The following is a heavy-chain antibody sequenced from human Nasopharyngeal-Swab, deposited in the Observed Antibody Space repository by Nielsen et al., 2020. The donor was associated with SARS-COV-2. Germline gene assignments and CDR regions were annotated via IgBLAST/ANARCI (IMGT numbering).Heavy chain of an antibody. V-gene: IGHV4-34*01. CDR3: ARGRNIASRLLDS. J-gene: IGHJ4*02. CDR1: CGSFSYYF. D-gene: IGHD6-6*01. Sequence: SETLSLTCAASCGSFSYYFWTWIRQTPGKGMEWIGEINHSGSTNYNPSLKSRATIEVDTSKNQFSLQLRSVTSADTAVYYCARGRNIASRLLDSWDQGALVIVSS. CDR2: INHSGST.